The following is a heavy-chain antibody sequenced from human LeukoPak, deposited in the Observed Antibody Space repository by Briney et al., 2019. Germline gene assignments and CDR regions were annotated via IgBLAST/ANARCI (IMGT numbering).Heavy chain of an antibody. Sequence: SETLSLTCTVSGGSISSSSYYWGWIRQPAGKGLEWIGRLSSSGSTNSNPSLKSRVTMSVDTSKNQLSLNLTSVTAADTAMYYCTRDDFGSGRPFDYWGQGILVTVSS. J-gene: IGHJ4*02. V-gene: IGHV4-61*02. CDR2: LSSSGST. CDR1: GGSISSSSYY. CDR3: TRDDFGSGRPFDY. D-gene: IGHD3-10*01.